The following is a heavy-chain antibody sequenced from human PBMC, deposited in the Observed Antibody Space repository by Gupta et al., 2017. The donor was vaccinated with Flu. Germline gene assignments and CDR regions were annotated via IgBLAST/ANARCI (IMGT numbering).Heavy chain of an antibody. V-gene: IGHV3-23*01. Sequence: EVQLLESGGGLVQPGGSLRLSCAASGFTFSSYAMSWVRQAPGKGLEWVSAISGSGGSTYDADSVKGRFTIYRDNSKKTLYLKMKRLRAEDTAVYYCANKDDFWSPADYWGQGTLVTVSS. J-gene: IGHJ4*02. D-gene: IGHD3-3*01. CDR2: ISGSGGST. CDR1: GFTFSSYA. CDR3: ANKDDFWSPADY.